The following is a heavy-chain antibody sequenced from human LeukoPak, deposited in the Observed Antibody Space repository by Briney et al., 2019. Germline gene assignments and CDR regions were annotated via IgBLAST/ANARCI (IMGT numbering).Heavy chain of an antibody. J-gene: IGHJ5*02. Sequence: SETLSLTCTVSGGSISSYYWSWIRQPAGKGLEWIGRIYTSGSTNYNPSLKSRVTMSVDTSKNQFSLKLSSVTAADTAVYYCARVGGLLRFGLNWFDPWGQGTLVTVSS. D-gene: IGHD3-10*01. CDR1: GGSISSYY. CDR2: IYTSGST. CDR3: ARVGGLLRFGLNWFDP. V-gene: IGHV4-4*07.